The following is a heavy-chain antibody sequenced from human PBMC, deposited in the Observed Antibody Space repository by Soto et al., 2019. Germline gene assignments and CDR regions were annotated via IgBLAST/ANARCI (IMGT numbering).Heavy chain of an antibody. CDR1: GFTFSSYG. V-gene: IGHV3-30*18. D-gene: IGHD1-7*01. J-gene: IGHJ4*02. CDR2: ISYDGSNK. CDR3: AKDNWNYDAFFDY. Sequence: QVQLVESGGGVVQPGRSLRLSCAASGFTFSSYGMHWVRQAPGKGLEWVAVISYDGSNKYYADSVKGRFTISRDNSKNTLYLQMNSLRAEDTVVYYCAKDNWNYDAFFDYWGEGTMVTVSS.